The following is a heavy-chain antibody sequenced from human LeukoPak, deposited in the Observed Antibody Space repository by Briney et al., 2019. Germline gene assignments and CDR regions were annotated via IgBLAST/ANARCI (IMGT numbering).Heavy chain of an antibody. CDR1: GFIVRTYY. V-gene: IGHV3-53*05. D-gene: IGHD5-12*01. CDR2: IYGGAGT. Sequence: GGSLRLSCAASGFIVRTYYMSWVRQAPGKGLEWVSVIYGGAGTYYADSVKGRFTISRDNYKNTVYLQMNSLRAEDTAVYYCAKDGFHRGYSGNGNWFDPWGQGTLVTVSS. J-gene: IGHJ5*02. CDR3: AKDGFHRGYSGNGNWFDP.